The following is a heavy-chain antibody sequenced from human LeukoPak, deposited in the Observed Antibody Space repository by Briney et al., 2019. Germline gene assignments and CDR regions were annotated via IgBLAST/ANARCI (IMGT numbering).Heavy chain of an antibody. Sequence: KPSETLSLTCTVSGGSISSYYWSWIRQPPGRGLEWIGYIYYSGSTNYNPSLKSRVTISADTTKNQFSLKLSSVTAADTAVYYCARGGDIVVVPAAIRFDPWGQGTLVTVSS. J-gene: IGHJ5*02. V-gene: IGHV4-59*01. CDR1: GGSISSYY. CDR2: IYYSGST. CDR3: ARGGDIVVVPAAIRFDP. D-gene: IGHD2-2*01.